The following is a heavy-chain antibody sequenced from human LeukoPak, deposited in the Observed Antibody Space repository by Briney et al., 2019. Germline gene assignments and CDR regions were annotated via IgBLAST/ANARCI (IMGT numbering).Heavy chain of an antibody. D-gene: IGHD2-15*01. Sequence: ASVKVSCKASGYTFTSYDINWVRQATGQGLEWMGWMNTNSGNTGYTQKFQGRVTMTRNTSISTAYMELSSLRSEDTALYYCARGPSAYCSGGSCYSGSAWFDPWGQGTLVTVSS. V-gene: IGHV1-8*01. J-gene: IGHJ5*02. CDR1: GYTFTSYD. CDR2: MNTNSGNT. CDR3: ARGPSAYCSGGSCYSGSAWFDP.